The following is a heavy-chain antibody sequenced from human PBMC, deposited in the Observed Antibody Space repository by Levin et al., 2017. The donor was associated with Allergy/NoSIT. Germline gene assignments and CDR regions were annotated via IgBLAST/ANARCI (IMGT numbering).Heavy chain of an antibody. D-gene: IGHD3-16*01. Sequence: GESLKISCAASGFTFSSYGMHWVRQAPGKGLEWVAVISYDGSNKYYADSVKGRFTISRDNSKNTLYLQMNSLRAEDTAVYYCAKALRGGVEYDAFDIWGQGTMVTVSS. CDR1: GFTFSSYG. V-gene: IGHV3-30*18. CDR2: ISYDGSNK. CDR3: AKALRGGVEYDAFDI. J-gene: IGHJ3*02.